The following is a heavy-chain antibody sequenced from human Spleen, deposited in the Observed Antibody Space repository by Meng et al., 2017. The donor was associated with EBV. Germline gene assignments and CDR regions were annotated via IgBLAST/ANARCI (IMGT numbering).Heavy chain of an antibody. V-gene: IGHV1-69*13. CDR2: IIPIVATA. D-gene: IGHD3-22*01. J-gene: IGHJ4*02. CDR3: ARPNVNSGYYFFDY. Sequence: VKWGQSGAEVKKPGASVKVSCKASGYTFTTYGINWVRQAPGQGLEWMGGIIPIVATADYAQKFQGRITITADESTNTAYMELSSLRSEDTAIYYCARPNVNSGYYFFDYWGQGTLVTVSS. CDR1: GYTFTTYG.